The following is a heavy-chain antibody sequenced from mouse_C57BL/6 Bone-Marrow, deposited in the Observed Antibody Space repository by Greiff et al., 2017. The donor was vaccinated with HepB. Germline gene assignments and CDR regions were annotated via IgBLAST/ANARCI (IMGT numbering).Heavy chain of an antibody. CDR1: GYSITSGYY. D-gene: IGHD1-1*01. CDR3: ASGGNYGSSSSYWYFDV. J-gene: IGHJ1*03. Sequence: VQLQQSGPGLVKPSQSLSLTCSVTGYSITSGYYWNWIRQFPGNKLEWMGYISYDGSNNYNPSLKNRISITRDTSKNQFFLKLNSVTTEDTATYYCASGGNYGSSSSYWYFDVWGTGTTVTVSS. V-gene: IGHV3-6*01. CDR2: ISYDGSN.